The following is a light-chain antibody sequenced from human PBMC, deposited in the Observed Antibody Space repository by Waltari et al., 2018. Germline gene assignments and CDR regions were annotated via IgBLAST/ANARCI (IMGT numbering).Light chain of an antibody. J-gene: IGLJ1*01. V-gene: IGLV1-47*01. CDR3: AAWDDSLSGYV. CDR2: RNK. CDR1: SSNIGSNY. Sequence: QSVLTQPPSASGTPGQRVTISCSGSSSNIGSNYVYWYQQPPGTAPKLLIYRNKQRPSGVPDRFSGSKSGTSASLAISGLRSEDEADYYCAAWDDSLSGYVFGTGTKVTVL.